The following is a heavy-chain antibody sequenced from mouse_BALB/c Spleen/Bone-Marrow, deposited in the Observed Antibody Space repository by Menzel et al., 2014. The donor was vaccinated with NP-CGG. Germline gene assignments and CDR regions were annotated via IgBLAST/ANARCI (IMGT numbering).Heavy chain of an antibody. CDR2: IYPSDSYT. Sequence: QVQLQQSGAELVRPGASVKLPCKASGYTFTSNWINWVKQRPGQGLEWIGNIYPSDSYTNYNQKFKDKATLTVDKSSSTAYMQLSSPTAEDSAVYYCTRGSSYVGYAMDYWGQGTSVTVSS. J-gene: IGHJ4*01. V-gene: IGHV1-69*02. CDR1: GYTFTSNW. CDR3: TRGSSYVGYAMDY. D-gene: IGHD1-1*01.